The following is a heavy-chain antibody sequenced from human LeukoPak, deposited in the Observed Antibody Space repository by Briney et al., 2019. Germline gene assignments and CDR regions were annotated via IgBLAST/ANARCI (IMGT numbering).Heavy chain of an antibody. CDR1: GGSISSYY. V-gene: IGHV4-59*08. D-gene: IGHD6-13*01. Sequence: SETLSLTCTVSGGSISSYYWSWIRQPPGKGREWIGYIYYSGSTNYNPSLKSRVTISVDTSKNQFSLKLSSVTAADTAVYYCARQVGSSSLDVWGQGTTVTVSS. CDR2: IYYSGST. CDR3: ARQVGSSSLDV. J-gene: IGHJ6*02.